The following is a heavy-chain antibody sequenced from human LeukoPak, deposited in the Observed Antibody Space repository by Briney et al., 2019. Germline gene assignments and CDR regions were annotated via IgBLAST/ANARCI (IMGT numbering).Heavy chain of an antibody. CDR2: IYYNGKT. J-gene: IGHJ5*02. V-gene: IGHV4-39*01. D-gene: IGHD3/OR15-3a*01. CDR3: ARKRDWTFYYFDN. CDR1: GYSISSPDSY. Sequence: PSETLSPTCTVSGYSISSPDSYWGWIRQPPGKGLEYIGTIYYNGKTYYTPTRNSRVSISVDTSNNQFFLRLSSVTAADTAVYFCARKRDWTFYYFDNWGQGSLVTVSS.